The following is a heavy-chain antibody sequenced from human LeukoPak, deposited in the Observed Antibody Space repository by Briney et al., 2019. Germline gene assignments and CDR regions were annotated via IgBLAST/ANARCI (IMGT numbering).Heavy chain of an antibody. V-gene: IGHV3-23*01. Sequence: GSLRLSRLASEFTFSNYAMNWVRQAPGKGLEWVSGISGGGGSTYYADSVKGRFTISRDNSKNTLYLQMDSLRAEDTALYYCAKGSGINHYHWIDPWGQGTLVTVSS. CDR3: AKGSGINHYHWIDP. D-gene: IGHD1-14*01. J-gene: IGHJ5*02. CDR1: EFTFSNYA. CDR2: ISGGGGST.